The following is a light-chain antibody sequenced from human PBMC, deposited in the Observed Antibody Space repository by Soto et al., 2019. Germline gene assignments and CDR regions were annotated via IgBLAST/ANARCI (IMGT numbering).Light chain of an antibody. Sequence: EIVMTQSPATLSVSPGERATLSCRASQSVSSNLAWYQQKPGQAPRLLIYGASTRATGIPARFSGSGSGTEFTLTISSLQSEDFAVYYCQQYNNWPPRYGFGQGTKLEI. J-gene: IGKJ2*03. CDR1: QSVSSN. V-gene: IGKV3-15*01. CDR3: QQYNNWPPRYG. CDR2: GAS.